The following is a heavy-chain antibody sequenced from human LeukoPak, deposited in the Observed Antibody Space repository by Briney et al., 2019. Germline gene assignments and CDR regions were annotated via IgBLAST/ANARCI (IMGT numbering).Heavy chain of an antibody. J-gene: IGHJ3*02. CDR1: GYTFTSYY. D-gene: IGHD3-22*01. V-gene: IGHV1-46*01. Sequence: ASVKVSCKASGYTFTSYYMHWVRQAPGQGLEWMGIINPSGGSTSYAQKFQGRVTMTRDMSTSTVYMELSSLRSEDTAVYYRARGPPITMIVAVGAFDIWGQGTMVTVSS. CDR3: ARGPPITMIVAVGAFDI. CDR2: INPSGGST.